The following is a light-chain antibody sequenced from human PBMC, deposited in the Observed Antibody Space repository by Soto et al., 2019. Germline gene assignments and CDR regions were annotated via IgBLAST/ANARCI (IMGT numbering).Light chain of an antibody. V-gene: IGKV3-20*01. CDR3: QQYGSSPGLFT. Sequence: EIVLTQSPGTLSLSPGERATLPCRASQSVSSSYLAWYQQKPGQAPRLLIYGASTRAPGIPDRFSGSGSGTEFTLTISRLEPEDFAVYYCQQYGSSPGLFTFGPGTKVDIK. CDR1: QSVSSSY. CDR2: GAS. J-gene: IGKJ3*01.